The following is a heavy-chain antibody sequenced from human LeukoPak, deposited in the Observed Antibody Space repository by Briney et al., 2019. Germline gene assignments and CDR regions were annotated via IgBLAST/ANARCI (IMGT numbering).Heavy chain of an antibody. V-gene: IGHV3-48*01. CDR1: GFTLSSYS. J-gene: IGHJ4*02. Sequence: GGSLRLSCAASGFTLSSYSMNWVRQAPGKGLEWVSYISGGSSTIYNADSVKGRFTISRDNSKNTLYLQMNSLRAEDTAVYYCAKDYSSGSSFDYWGQGTLVTVSS. CDR3: AKDYSSGSSFDY. D-gene: IGHD3-10*01. CDR2: ISGGSSTI.